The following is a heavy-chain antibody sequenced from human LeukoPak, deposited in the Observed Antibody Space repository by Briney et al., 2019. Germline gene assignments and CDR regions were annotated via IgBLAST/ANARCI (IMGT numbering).Heavy chain of an antibody. V-gene: IGHV3-23*01. CDR2: ISGSGGST. D-gene: IGHD4-11*01. CDR3: AKSGPYSNYFSPIGDY. CDR1: GFTFSSYA. J-gene: IGHJ4*02. Sequence: PGGSLRLSCAASGFTFSSYAMSWVRQAPGKGLEWVSAISGSGGSTYYADSVKGRFTISRDNSKNTLYLQMNSLRAEDTAVYYCAKSGPYSNYFSPIGDYWGQGTLVTVSS.